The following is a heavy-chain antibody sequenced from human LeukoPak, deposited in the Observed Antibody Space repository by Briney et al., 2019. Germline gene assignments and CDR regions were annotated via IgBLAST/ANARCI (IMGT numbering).Heavy chain of an antibody. CDR1: GYTFTGYY. CDR2: LNPNSGGT. J-gene: IGHJ4*02. Sequence: GASLKVSCTASGYTFTGYYLHWVRQAPGQGLEWMGRLNPNSGGTNLEQKFQGRVTMTRDTSISTADMELTRLTSDDTAVYYCARDSSGPLYYFDNWGQGTLVTVSS. CDR3: ARDSSGPLYYFDN. V-gene: IGHV1-2*06. D-gene: IGHD3-22*01.